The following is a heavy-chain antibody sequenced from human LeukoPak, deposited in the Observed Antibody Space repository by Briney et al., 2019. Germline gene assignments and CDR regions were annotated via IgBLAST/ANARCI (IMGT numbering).Heavy chain of an antibody. D-gene: IGHD3-9*01. CDR3: ATVYDILTGVFDY. CDR1: NELITHSTYY. Sequence: SETLSLTCSVSNELITHSTYYWGWVRQPPGKGLEWIGSINYRGTINYRGGTGMTYYNPSLKSRVTISLDTSKNQFSLKLSSVTAADTALYYCATVYDILTGVFDYWGQGTLVTVSS. CDR2: INYRGTINYRGGTGMT. J-gene: IGHJ4*02. V-gene: IGHV4-39*07.